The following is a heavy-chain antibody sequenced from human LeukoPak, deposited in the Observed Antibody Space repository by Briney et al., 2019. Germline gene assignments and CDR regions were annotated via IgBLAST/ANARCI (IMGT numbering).Heavy chain of an antibody. V-gene: IGHV3-7*01. Sequence: PGGSLRLSCTASGFTFSNYWMDWVRQAPGKGLEWVARIKQDGSEKHYVDSVKGRFTISRYNAKNSLFLQMNTLRAEDTAAYYCAKQTGYSNTEDYWGQGTLVTVSS. D-gene: IGHD5-12*01. CDR1: GFTFSNYW. J-gene: IGHJ4*02. CDR2: IKQDGSEK. CDR3: AKQTGYSNTEDY.